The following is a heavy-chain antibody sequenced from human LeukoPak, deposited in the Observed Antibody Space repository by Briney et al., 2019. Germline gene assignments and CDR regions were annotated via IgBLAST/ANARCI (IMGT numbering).Heavy chain of an antibody. CDR2: IYYSGST. Sequence: PSETLSLTCTVCGGSISSYYWSWIRQPPGKGLEWIGYIYYSGSTNYNPSLKSRVTISVDTSKNQFSLKLSSVTAADTAVYYCARAHYDFWSGYYPNWFDPWGQGTLVTVSS. CDR3: ARAHYDFWSGYYPNWFDP. V-gene: IGHV4-59*01. CDR1: GGSISSYY. D-gene: IGHD3-3*01. J-gene: IGHJ5*02.